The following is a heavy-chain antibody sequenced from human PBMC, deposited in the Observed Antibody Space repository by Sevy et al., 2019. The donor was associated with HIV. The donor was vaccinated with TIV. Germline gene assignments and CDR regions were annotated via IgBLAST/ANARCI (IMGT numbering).Heavy chain of an antibody. Sequence: GGSLRLSCAASGFTFSSYWMSWVRQAPGKGLEWVANIKQDGSEKYYVDSVKGRFTISRDNAKNSLYLQTNSLRAEDTAVYYCARASRKDDFWSGQRYYYGMDVWGQGTTVTVSS. J-gene: IGHJ6*02. V-gene: IGHV3-7*01. CDR1: GFTFSSYW. D-gene: IGHD3-3*01. CDR3: ARASRKDDFWSGQRYYYGMDV. CDR2: IKQDGSEK.